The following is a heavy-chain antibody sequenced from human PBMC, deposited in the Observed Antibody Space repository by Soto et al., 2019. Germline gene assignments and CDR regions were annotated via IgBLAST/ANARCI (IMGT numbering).Heavy chain of an antibody. Sequence: LRLSCAASGFTFSSAWMSWVRQAPGKGLEWVGRIKSKTDGGTTDYAAPVKGRFTISRDDSKNTLYLQLNSLKTADTAVYYCTTDEVWCTNGFCRYYYYGMDVWGQGTTVTVSS. CDR1: GFTFSSAW. CDR2: IKSKTDGGTT. V-gene: IGHV3-15*01. CDR3: TTDEVWCTNGFCRYYYYGMDV. J-gene: IGHJ6*02. D-gene: IGHD2-8*01.